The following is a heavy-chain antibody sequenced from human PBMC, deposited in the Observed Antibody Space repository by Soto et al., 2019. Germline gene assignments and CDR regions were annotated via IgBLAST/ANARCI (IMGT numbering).Heavy chain of an antibody. D-gene: IGHD3-22*01. CDR1: GGTFSSYA. CDR3: ARKGRDDSSGPLNY. V-gene: IGHV1-69*13. J-gene: IGHJ4*02. CDR2: IVPIFGTA. Sequence: SVKVSCKASGGTFSSYAISWVRQAPGQGLEWMGGIVPIFGTANYAQKFQGRVTITADESTSTAYMELSSLRSEDTAVYYCARKGRDDSSGPLNYWGQGTLVTVSS.